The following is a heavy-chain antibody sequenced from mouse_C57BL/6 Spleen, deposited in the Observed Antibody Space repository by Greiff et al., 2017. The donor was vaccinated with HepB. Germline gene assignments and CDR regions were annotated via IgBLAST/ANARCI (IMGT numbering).Heavy chain of an antibody. CDR1: GYTFTDYN. J-gene: IGHJ3*01. V-gene: IGHV1-22*01. CDR3: ARPGYFPYDGYYPFAY. D-gene: IGHD2-3*01. Sequence: EVHLVESGPELVKPGASVKMSCKASGYTFTDYNMHWVKQSHGKSLEWIGYINPNNGGTSYNQKFKGKATLTVNKSSSTAYMELRSLTAEDSAVYYCARPGYFPYDGYYPFAYWGQGTLVTVSA. CDR2: INPNNGGT.